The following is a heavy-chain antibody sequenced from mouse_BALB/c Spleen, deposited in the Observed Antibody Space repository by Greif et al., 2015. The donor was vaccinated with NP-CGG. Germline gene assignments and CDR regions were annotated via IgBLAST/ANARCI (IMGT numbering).Heavy chain of an antibody. CDR3: ARWTSFYAMDY. CDR1: GYTFSSYW. CDR2: ILPGSGST. J-gene: IGHJ4*01. V-gene: IGHV1-9*01. Sequence: QVQLQQSGAELMKPGASVKISCKATGYTFSSYWIEWVKQRPGHGLEWIGEILPGSGSTNPNEKFKGKATFTADTSSNTAYMQLSSLTSEDSAVYYCARWTSFYAMDYWGQGTSVTVSS.